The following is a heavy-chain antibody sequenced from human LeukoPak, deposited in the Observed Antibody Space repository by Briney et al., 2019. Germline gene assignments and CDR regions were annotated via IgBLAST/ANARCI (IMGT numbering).Heavy chain of an antibody. V-gene: IGHV3-74*01. D-gene: IGHD3-10*01. CDR2: ISTDGSNT. CDR1: GFTFSSSW. CDR3: ARALLWFGELVR. Sequence: PGGSLRLSCAASGFTFSSSWMHWVRQSPGKGLVWVSCISTDGSNTIYADSVKGRFTISRDNARNTPYLQMNSLRAEDTAVYYCARALLWFGELVRWGQGTLVTVSS. J-gene: IGHJ4*02.